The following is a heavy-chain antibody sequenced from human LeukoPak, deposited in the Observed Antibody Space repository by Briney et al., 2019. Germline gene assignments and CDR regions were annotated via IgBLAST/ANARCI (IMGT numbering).Heavy chain of an antibody. CDR2: INWNGGST. CDR1: GFTFDDYG. Sequence: PGGSLRLSCAASGFTFDDYGMSWVRQAPGKGLEWGSGINWNGGSTGYADSVKGRFTISRDNAKNSLYLQMNSLRAEDTALYYCARAKYYYDSSGYCDWGQGTLVTVSS. J-gene: IGHJ4*02. D-gene: IGHD3-22*01. V-gene: IGHV3-20*04. CDR3: ARAKYYYDSSGYCD.